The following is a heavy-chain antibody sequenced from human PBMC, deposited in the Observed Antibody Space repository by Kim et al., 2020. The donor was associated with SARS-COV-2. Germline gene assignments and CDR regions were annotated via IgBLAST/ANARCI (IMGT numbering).Heavy chain of an antibody. D-gene: IGHD6-6*01. V-gene: IGHV3-11*06. CDR3: ARDPPKSSSSSYYYYYGMDV. J-gene: IGHJ6*02. Sequence: RFTISRDNAKNSLYLQMNSLRAEDTAVYYCARDPPKSSSSSYYYYYGMDVWGQGTTVTVSS.